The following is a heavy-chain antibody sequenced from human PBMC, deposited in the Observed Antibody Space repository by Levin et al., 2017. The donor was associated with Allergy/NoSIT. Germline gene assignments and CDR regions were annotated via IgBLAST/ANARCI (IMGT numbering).Heavy chain of an antibody. CDR1: GGSFSGYY. D-gene: IGHD2-2*01. Sequence: SETLSLTCAVYGGSFSGYYWSWIRQPPGKGLEWIGEINHSGSTNYNPSLKSRVTISVDTSKNQFSLKLSSVTAADTAVYYCARREGYQLLVSDYYGMDGWGQGTTVTVSS. V-gene: IGHV4-34*01. J-gene: IGHJ6*02. CDR3: ARREGYQLLVSDYYGMDG. CDR2: INHSGST.